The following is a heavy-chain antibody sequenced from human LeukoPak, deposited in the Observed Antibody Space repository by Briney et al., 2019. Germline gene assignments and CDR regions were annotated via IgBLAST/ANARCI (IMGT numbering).Heavy chain of an antibody. J-gene: IGHJ4*02. CDR2: IYYSGAT. CDR3: ASLSSWSYYYDSSGYYANDY. D-gene: IGHD3-22*01. V-gene: IGHV4-31*03. Sequence: TSETLSLTCTVSGGSISSGGYYWSWIRQHPGKGLEWIGYIYYSGATHYNPSLKSRVTISVDTSRNQFSLKLSSVTAADTAVYYCASLSSWSYYYDSSGYYANDYWGQGTLVTVSS. CDR1: GGSISSGGYY.